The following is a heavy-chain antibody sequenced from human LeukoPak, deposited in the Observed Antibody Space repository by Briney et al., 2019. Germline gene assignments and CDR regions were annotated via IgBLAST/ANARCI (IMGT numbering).Heavy chain of an antibody. J-gene: IGHJ4*02. V-gene: IGHV3-23*01. CDR1: GFTFSSYA. D-gene: IGHD5-18*01. Sequence: GGSLRLSCAASGFTFSSYAMTWVRQAPGKGLEWVSPISGSGGSSYYADSVKGRFTVSRDNSKNTLYLQMTSLRAEDTAVYYWAKSSGYSYGDSYYFDSWGQGTLVTVSS. CDR2: ISGSGGSS. CDR3: AKSSGYSYGDSYYFDS.